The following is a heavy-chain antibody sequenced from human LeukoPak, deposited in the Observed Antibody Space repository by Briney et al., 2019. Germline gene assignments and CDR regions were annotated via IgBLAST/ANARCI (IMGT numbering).Heavy chain of an antibody. CDR1: GYTFTSYY. D-gene: IGHD3-10*01. Sequence: ASVKVSCKASGYTFTSYYMHWVRQAPGQGLEWMGWISAYNGDTNYAQKLQGRVTMTTDTSTSTAYMELRSLRSDDTAVYYCARGELVTMVRGVIITHYYMDVWGKGTTVTVSS. CDR2: ISAYNGDT. J-gene: IGHJ6*03. V-gene: IGHV1-18*04. CDR3: ARGELVTMVRGVIITHYYMDV.